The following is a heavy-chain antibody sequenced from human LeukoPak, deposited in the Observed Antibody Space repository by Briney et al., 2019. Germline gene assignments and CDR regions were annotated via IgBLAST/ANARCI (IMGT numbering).Heavy chain of an antibody. D-gene: IGHD3-22*01. J-gene: IGHJ4*02. Sequence: GASVKVSCKASGYTFTSYVISWVRQAPGQGGEGRGWINAYNSNTNYAQNLQGRVTMTTDTSSSTAYMELRSLRADDAALYYCARDRVSYSDSSGYYRWGQGTLVTVSS. CDR1: GYTFTSYV. CDR2: INAYNSNT. CDR3: ARDRVSYSDSSGYYR. V-gene: IGHV1-18*01.